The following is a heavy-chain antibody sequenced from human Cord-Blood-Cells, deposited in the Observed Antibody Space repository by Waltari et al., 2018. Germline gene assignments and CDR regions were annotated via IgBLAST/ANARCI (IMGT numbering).Heavy chain of an antibody. CDR1: GDPFTSYD. D-gene: IGHD3-3*01. J-gene: IGHJ4*02. V-gene: IGHV1-8*03. CDR2: MNPNSGNT. CDR3: ARSRITIFGVVDTFDY. Sequence: QAQLVQSGAEVKKPGASVKVSCKASGDPFTSYDINWVRQATGQGLEWMGWMNPNSGNTGYAQKFQGRVTITRNTSISTAYMELSSLRSEDTAVYYCARSRITIFGVVDTFDYWGQGTLVTVSS.